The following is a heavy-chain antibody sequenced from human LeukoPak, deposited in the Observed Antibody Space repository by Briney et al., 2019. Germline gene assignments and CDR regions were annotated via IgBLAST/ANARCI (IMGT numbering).Heavy chain of an antibody. CDR1: GYTFTGYY. Sequence: ASVKVSCKASGYTFTGYYMHWVRQAPGQGLEWMGWINPNSGGTNYAQKFQGWVTMTTDTSTNTAYMDLRSLRSDDTAVYYCARVPIVGATLDYWGQGTLVTVSS. V-gene: IGHV1-2*04. CDR2: INPNSGGT. J-gene: IGHJ4*02. D-gene: IGHD1-26*01. CDR3: ARVPIVGATLDY.